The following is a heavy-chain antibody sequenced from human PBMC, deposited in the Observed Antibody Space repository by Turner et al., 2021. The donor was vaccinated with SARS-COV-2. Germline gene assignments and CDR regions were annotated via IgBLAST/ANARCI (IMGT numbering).Heavy chain of an antibody. CDR3: AKSGGMYCSGGSCYSSYFDY. V-gene: IGHV3-30*18. Sequence: VQLVESGGCLVQPGWSVRLACAGSGVTFRTYGMHWVRQAPGKGLEWVAGMLDDRTNKYYADSVKGRFTISRDNSKNTLYLQMNSLRREDTAVYYCAKSGGMYCSGGSCYSSYFDYWGQGTLVTVSS. D-gene: IGHD2-15*01. CDR2: MLDDRTNK. CDR1: GVTFRTYG. J-gene: IGHJ4*02.